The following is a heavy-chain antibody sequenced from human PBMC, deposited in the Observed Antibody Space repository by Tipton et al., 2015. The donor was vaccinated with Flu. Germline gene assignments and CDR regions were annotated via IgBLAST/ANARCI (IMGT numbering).Heavy chain of an antibody. CDR3: ARLGGLWFIDF. D-gene: IGHD3-10*01. V-gene: IGHV4-59*01. CDR1: GDSISSFY. J-gene: IGHJ4*02. CDR2: IYYTGST. Sequence: TLSLTCTVSGDSISSFYWNWIRQPPGKGLEWIGYIYYTGSTNYNPSLKSRVTMSVDTSKNQFSLKLNSVTAADTAVYYCARLGGLWFIDFWGQGALVTVSS.